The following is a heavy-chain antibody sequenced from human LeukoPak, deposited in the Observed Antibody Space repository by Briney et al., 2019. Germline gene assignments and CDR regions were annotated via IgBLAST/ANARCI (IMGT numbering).Heavy chain of an antibody. D-gene: IGHD2-2*01. Sequence: ASVKVSXKASGYTFTGYYMHWVRQAPGQGLEWMGWINPNSGGTNYAQKFQGRATMTRDTSISTAYMELSRLRSDDTAVYYCARDLTLRVVVPAYWGQGTLVTVSS. CDR2: INPNSGGT. V-gene: IGHV1-2*02. CDR1: GYTFTGYY. CDR3: ARDLTLRVVVPAY. J-gene: IGHJ4*02.